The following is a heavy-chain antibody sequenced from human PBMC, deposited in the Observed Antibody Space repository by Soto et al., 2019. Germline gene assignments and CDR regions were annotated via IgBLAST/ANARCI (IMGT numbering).Heavy chain of an antibody. CDR2: INHSGST. Sequence: SETLSLTCAVYGGSFSGYYWSWIRQPPGKGLEWIGEINHSGSTNYNPSLKSRVTISVDTSKNQFSLKLSSVTAADTAVYYCATPTVTTPRYYGMDVWGQGTTVTVSS. J-gene: IGHJ6*02. CDR1: GGSFSGYY. D-gene: IGHD4-17*01. V-gene: IGHV4-34*01. CDR3: ATPTVTTPRYYGMDV.